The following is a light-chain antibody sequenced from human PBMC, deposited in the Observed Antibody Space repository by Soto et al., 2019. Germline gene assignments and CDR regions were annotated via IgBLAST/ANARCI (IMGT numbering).Light chain of an antibody. CDR3: QQYGSSPRA. CDR1: QSVSSSY. V-gene: IGKV3-20*01. Sequence: EIMFTQSPGPLSLSPGERATLSRRASQSVSSSYLAWYQQKPGQAPRLLIYGASSRATGIPDRFSGSGSGTDFTLTISRLEPEDFAVYYCQQYGSSPRAFGQGTKVDIK. CDR2: GAS. J-gene: IGKJ1*01.